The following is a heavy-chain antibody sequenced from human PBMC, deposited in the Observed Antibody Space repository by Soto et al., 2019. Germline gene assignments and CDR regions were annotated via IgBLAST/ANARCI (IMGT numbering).Heavy chain of an antibody. V-gene: IGHV3-11*01. D-gene: IGHD6-13*01. J-gene: IGHJ4*02. CDR3: ARLGSIAAAGTPDY. CDR2: ISGSGSTI. Sequence: PGGSLRLSCAASAFTFNNYAMSWFRQAPGKGLEWVSYISGSGSTIHDADSVKGRFTISRDNAKNSLYLQMNSLRDEDTAVYYCARLGSIAAAGTPDYWGQGTLVTVSS. CDR1: AFTFNNYA.